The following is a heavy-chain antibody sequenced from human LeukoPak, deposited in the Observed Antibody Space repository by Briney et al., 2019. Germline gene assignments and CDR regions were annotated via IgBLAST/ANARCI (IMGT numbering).Heavy chain of an antibody. J-gene: IGHJ5*02. V-gene: IGHV4-30-4*01. Sequence: SETLSLTCTVSGGSISSGDYYWSWIRQPPGKGLEWIGYIYYSGSTYYNPSLKSRVTISVDTSKNQFSLKLSSVTAADTAVYYCARDGCSSTSCYGPGWFDPWGQGTLVTVSS. CDR2: IYYSGST. D-gene: IGHD2-2*01. CDR3: ARDGCSSTSCYGPGWFDP. CDR1: GGSISSGDYY.